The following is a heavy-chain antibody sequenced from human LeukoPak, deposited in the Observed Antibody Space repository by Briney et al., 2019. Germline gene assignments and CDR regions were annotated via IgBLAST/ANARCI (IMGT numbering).Heavy chain of an antibody. CDR1: GGSVSSSNYY. D-gene: IGHD1-1*01. Sequence: PSETLSLTCTVSGGSVSSSNYYWDWIRQPPGKGLEWIGNIYYSGSTYYNPSLKSRVSISVATSRNQFSLKLSSVTAADTAVYYCARSYWAGTTTRGYYYYMDVWGKGTTVTVSS. V-gene: IGHV4-39*01. CDR3: ARSYWAGTTTRGYYYYMDV. J-gene: IGHJ6*03. CDR2: IYYSGST.